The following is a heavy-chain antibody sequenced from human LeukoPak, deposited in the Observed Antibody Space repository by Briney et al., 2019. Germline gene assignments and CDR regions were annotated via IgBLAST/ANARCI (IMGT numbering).Heavy chain of an antibody. D-gene: IGHD6-19*01. V-gene: IGHV4-59*02. Sequence: SETLSLTCTVSGGSVSSDYWNWIRQPPGKGLEWIGYISYSGSTNYNPSLKSRVTISVDTSKNQFSLKLNSVTAADTAVHYCAREAVSGWYDYFDYWGQGTLVTVSS. CDR3: AREAVSGWYDYFDY. CDR1: GGSVSSDY. CDR2: ISYSGST. J-gene: IGHJ4*02.